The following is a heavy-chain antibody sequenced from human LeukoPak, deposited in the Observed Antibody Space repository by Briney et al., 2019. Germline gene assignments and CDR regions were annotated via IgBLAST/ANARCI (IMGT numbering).Heavy chain of an antibody. V-gene: IGHV4-39*01. CDR1: GGSVSSGSSY. D-gene: IGHD1-26*01. CDR2: IYYSGST. J-gene: IGHJ3*02. CDR3: ARVGAGCFDI. Sequence: TSSETLSLTCTVSGGSVSSGSSYWGWIRQPPGKGLQYIGSIYYSGSTYYTPSLKSRVTISVDTSKNQFSLKLSSVTPADTAVYHCARVGAGCFDIWGQGTMVTVSS.